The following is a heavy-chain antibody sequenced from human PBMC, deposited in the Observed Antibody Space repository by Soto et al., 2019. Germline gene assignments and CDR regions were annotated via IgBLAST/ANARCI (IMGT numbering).Heavy chain of an antibody. CDR1: GFSFSSYN. V-gene: IGHV3-21*01. Sequence: EVQLVESGGGLVKPGGSLRLSCAASGFSFSSYNMNWVRQTPGKGLGWVASIRTTSSYIHYADSVKGRFTISRDNAKNSLYLQMDSLRAEDTAVYYCARVLAAAMNNYSYAMDVWGQGTTVTVSS. J-gene: IGHJ6*02. CDR3: ARVLAAAMNNYSYAMDV. D-gene: IGHD2-2*01. CDR2: IRTTSSYI.